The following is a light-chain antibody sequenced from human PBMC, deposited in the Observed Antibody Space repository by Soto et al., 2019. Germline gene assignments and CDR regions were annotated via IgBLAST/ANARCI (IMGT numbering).Light chain of an antibody. CDR2: DVN. Sequence: QSALTQPRSVSGSPGQSVTISCTGTSSDVGDYDYVSWYQQHPGKAPKLMIYDVNERPSGVPDRFSASKSGNTASLTISGLQPEDEADYYCYSYAGSYTWVFGGGTKVTVL. CDR1: SSDVGDYDY. V-gene: IGLV2-11*01. J-gene: IGLJ3*02. CDR3: YSYAGSYTWV.